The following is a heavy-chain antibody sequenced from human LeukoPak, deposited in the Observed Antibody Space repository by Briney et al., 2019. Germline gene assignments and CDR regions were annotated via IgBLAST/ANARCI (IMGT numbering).Heavy chain of an antibody. CDR3: ARHELPPGRWFDP. D-gene: IGHD2-15*01. V-gene: IGHV4-59*08. J-gene: IGHJ5*02. Sequence: SETLSLTCTVSGGSISSYYWSWIRQPPGKGLEWIGYIYYSGSTNYNPSLKSRVTISVDTSKNQFSLKLSSVTAADTAVYYCARHELPPGRWFDPWGQGTLVTVSS. CDR1: GGSISSYY. CDR2: IYYSGST.